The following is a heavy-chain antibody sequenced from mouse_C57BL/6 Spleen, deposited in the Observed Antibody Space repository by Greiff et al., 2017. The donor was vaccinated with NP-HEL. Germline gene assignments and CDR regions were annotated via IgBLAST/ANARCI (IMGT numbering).Heavy chain of an antibody. CDR3: TRELGPAWFAY. J-gene: IGHJ3*01. Sequence: EVHLVESGEGLVKPGGSLKLSCAASGFTFSSYAMSWVRQTPEKRLEWVAYISSGGDYIYYADTVKGRFTISRDNARNTLYLQMSSLKSEDTAMYYCTRELGPAWFAYWGQGTLVTVSA. V-gene: IGHV5-9-1*02. D-gene: IGHD4-1*01. CDR1: GFTFSSYA. CDR2: ISSGGDYI.